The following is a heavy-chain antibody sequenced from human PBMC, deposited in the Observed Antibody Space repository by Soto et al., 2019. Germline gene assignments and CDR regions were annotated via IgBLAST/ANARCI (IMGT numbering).Heavy chain of an antibody. Sequence: GGSLRLSCSASGFTFNNYAMHWVRQAPGKGLEYVSAITSNGGSTYYADSVKGRFTISRDNSKNTLYLQMSSLRAEDTAVYYCVKGSFSSSAYNWFDPWGQGTLVTVSS. J-gene: IGHJ5*02. V-gene: IGHV3-64D*08. CDR2: ITSNGGST. CDR3: VKGSFSSSAYNWFDP. D-gene: IGHD6-6*01. CDR1: GFTFNNYA.